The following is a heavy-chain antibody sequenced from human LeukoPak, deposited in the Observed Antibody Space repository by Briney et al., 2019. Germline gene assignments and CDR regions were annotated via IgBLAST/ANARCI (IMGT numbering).Heavy chain of an antibody. V-gene: IGHV4-4*07. J-gene: IGHJ5*02. CDR3: AREGTSGGLNWLDP. D-gene: IGHD3-10*01. CDR2: IYTSGST. Sequence: SEILSLTCTVSGGSISSYYWSWIRQPAGKGLEWIGRIYTSGSTNYNPSLKSRVTMSVDTSKNQFSLRLSSVNAADTAVYFCAREGTSGGLNWLDPWGQGTLVTVSS. CDR1: GGSISSYY.